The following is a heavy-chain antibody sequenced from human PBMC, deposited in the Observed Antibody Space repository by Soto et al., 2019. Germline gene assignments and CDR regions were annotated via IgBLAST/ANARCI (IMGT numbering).Heavy chain of an antibody. CDR3: AIYDFAYNYYYGMDV. CDR1: GFTFSSYA. V-gene: IGHV3-30-3*01. D-gene: IGHD3-3*01. Sequence: GGSLRLSCAASGFTFSSYAMHWVRQAPGKGLEWVAVISYDGSNKYYADSVKGRFTISRDNSKNTLYLQMNSLRAEDTAVYYCAIYDFAYNYYYGMDVWGQGTTVTVSS. J-gene: IGHJ6*02. CDR2: ISYDGSNK.